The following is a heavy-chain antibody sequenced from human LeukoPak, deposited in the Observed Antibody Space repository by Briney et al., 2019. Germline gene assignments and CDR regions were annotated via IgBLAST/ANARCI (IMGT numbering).Heavy chain of an antibody. Sequence: GGSLRLSCAASGFTVSNSYMTWVHQAPGKGLKWVSIIYSGSGTYYADSVKGRFTIPRDNSKNTLYLQMNSLRAEDTAVYYCAREAPSVLLGDAFDIWGQGTIVTVSS. D-gene: IGHD1-20*01. CDR1: GFTVSNSY. CDR2: IYSGSGT. CDR3: AREAPSVLLGDAFDI. V-gene: IGHV3-53*01. J-gene: IGHJ3*02.